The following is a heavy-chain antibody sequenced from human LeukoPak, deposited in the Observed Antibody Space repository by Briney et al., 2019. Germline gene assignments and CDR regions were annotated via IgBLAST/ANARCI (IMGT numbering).Heavy chain of an antibody. Sequence: GGSLRLSCAASGFTFTTYDMHWVRQATGKGLEWVSSISSSSSYIYYADSVKGRFTISRDNAKNSLYLQMNSLRAEDTAVYYCAKVTYGSGTYGAFDYWGQGTLVTVSS. V-gene: IGHV3-21*04. CDR1: GFTFTTYD. D-gene: IGHD3-10*01. CDR3: AKVTYGSGTYGAFDY. J-gene: IGHJ4*02. CDR2: ISSSSSYI.